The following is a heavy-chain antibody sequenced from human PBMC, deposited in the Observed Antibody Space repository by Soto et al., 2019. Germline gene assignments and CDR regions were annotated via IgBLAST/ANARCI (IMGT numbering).Heavy chain of an antibody. CDR3: ASRSLNYDFWSGYYPFDY. J-gene: IGHJ4*02. CDR1: GCSISSSNW. Sequence: SETLSLTCAVSGCSISSSNWWSWVRQPPGKGLEWIGEIYHSGSTNYNPSLKSRVTISVDKSKNQFSLKLSSVTAADTAVYYCASRSLNYDFWSGYYPFDYWGQGTLVTVSS. CDR2: IYHSGST. D-gene: IGHD3-3*01. V-gene: IGHV4-4*02.